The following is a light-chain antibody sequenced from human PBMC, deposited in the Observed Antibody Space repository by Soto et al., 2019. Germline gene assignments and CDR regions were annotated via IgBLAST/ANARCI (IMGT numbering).Light chain of an antibody. V-gene: IGLV2-8*01. CDR3: TSYAGSDNWV. CDR1: SSDVGTYNY. CDR2: EVS. Sequence: QAVVTQPPSASGSPGQSVTISCTGTSSDVGTYNYVSWYQQHPGEAPKLLISEVSKRPSGVPDRFSGSKSGNTASLTVSGLQAEDEADYYCTSYAGSDNWVFGGGTKLTVL. J-gene: IGLJ3*02.